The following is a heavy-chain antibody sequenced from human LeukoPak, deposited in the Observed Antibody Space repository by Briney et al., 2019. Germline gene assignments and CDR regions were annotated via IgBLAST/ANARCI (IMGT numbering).Heavy chain of an antibody. J-gene: IGHJ6*03. Sequence: GESLKISCKGSGYSFTSYWIGWVRQMPGKGLEWMGIIYPGDSDTRYSPSFQGQVTISADKSISTAYLQWSSLKASDTAMYYCARHVNGVAARLYYYYYMDVWGKGTTVTVSS. V-gene: IGHV5-51*01. CDR2: IYPGDSDT. CDR3: ARHVNGVAARLYYYYYMDV. D-gene: IGHD6-6*01. CDR1: GYSFTSYW.